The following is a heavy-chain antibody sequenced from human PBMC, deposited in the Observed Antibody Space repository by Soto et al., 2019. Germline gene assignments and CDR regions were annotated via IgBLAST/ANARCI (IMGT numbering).Heavy chain of an antibody. CDR3: ARREIAVAGTHYYGMDV. CDR2: IDPSDSYT. V-gene: IGHV5-10-1*01. CDR1: GYSFTSYW. Sequence: ESLKISCKGSGYSFTSYWISWVRQMPGKGLEWMGRIDPSDSYTNYSPSFQGHVTISADKSISTAYLQWSSLKASDTAMYYCARREIAVAGTHYYGMDVWGQGTTVTVSS. D-gene: IGHD6-19*01. J-gene: IGHJ6*02.